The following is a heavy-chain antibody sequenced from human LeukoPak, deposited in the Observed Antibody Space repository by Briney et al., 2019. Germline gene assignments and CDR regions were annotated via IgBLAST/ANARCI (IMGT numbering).Heavy chain of an antibody. CDR1: GFTFSSYA. D-gene: IGHD3-22*01. V-gene: IGHV3-23*01. Sequence: GGSLRLSCAASGFTFSSYAMSWVRQAPGKGLEWVSAISGSGGSTYYADSVKGRFTISRDNSKNTLYLQMNSLRAEDTAVYYCATLGGSSGYYYYYYYYMDVWGKGTTVTVS. CDR2: ISGSGGST. J-gene: IGHJ6*03. CDR3: ATLGGSSGYYYYYYYYMDV.